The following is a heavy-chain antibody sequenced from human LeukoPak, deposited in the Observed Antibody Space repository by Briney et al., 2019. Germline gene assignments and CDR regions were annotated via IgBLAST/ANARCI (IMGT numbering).Heavy chain of an antibody. Sequence: SETLSLTCAVYGGSFSGYYWSWIRQPPGKGLEWIGEINHSGSTNYNPSLKSRVTISVDTSKNQFSLKLSSVTAADTAVYYCARGPSIYCSSTSCSGGIGELFDYWGQGTLVTVSS. CDR1: GGSFSGYY. J-gene: IGHJ4*02. D-gene: IGHD2-2*01. CDR2: INHSGST. V-gene: IGHV4-34*01. CDR3: ARGPSIYCSSTSCSGGIGELFDY.